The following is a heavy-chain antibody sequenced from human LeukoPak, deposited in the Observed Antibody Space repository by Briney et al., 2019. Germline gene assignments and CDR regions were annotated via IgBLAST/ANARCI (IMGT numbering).Heavy chain of an antibody. V-gene: IGHV1-18*01. Sequence: GASVKVSCKASGYTLVTYGISWVRQAPGQGLEWMGWINPHTGDTKNAQKFHDRVTMTADPFTDTAYMELRSLRSDDTAVYYCARDDFDFDSWGQGTLVTVS. CDR1: GYTLVTYG. D-gene: IGHD3/OR15-3a*01. CDR2: INPHTGDT. J-gene: IGHJ4*02. CDR3: ARDDFDFDS.